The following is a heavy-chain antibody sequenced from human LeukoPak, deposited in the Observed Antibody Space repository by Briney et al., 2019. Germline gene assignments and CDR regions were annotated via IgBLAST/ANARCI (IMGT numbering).Heavy chain of an antibody. J-gene: IGHJ5*02. Sequence: ASVKVSCKASGYTFTSYSINWVRQAPGQGLEWMGWIDSKTGNPTYAQGFTGRFVFSLDTPVTTAYLQISSLKAEDTAVYYCARDVGYYDSSGYYLGWFDPWGQGTLVTVSS. CDR1: GYTFTSYS. V-gene: IGHV7-4-1*02. D-gene: IGHD3-22*01. CDR3: ARDVGYYDSSGYYLGWFDP. CDR2: IDSKTGNP.